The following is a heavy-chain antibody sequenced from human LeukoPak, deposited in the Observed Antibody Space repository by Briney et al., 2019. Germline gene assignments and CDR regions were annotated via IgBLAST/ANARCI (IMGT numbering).Heavy chain of an antibody. CDR3: AKGLAGSSKTGIDY. J-gene: IGHJ4*02. D-gene: IGHD6-6*01. CDR1: GFTFSSYG. CDR2: ISYDGSNK. Sequence: WRSPRISCAAPGFTFSSYGMHWVRPAPGKGLEGVGGISYDGSNKYYADSVKGRFTISRDNSKNTLYLQMNSLRAEDTAVYYCAKGLAGSSKTGIDYWGQGTLVTVSS. V-gene: IGHV3-30*18.